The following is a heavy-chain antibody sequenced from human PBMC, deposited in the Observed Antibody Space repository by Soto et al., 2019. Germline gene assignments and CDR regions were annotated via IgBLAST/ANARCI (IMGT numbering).Heavy chain of an antibody. Sequence: QVQLVESGGGLVKPGGSLRLSCAASGFTFSGYNMSWIRQAPGKGLEWVSYITSSGSNTFDAASVKGRFTISRDNTMNLLYLQMNRLIAEDTAVYYCARRGTISSAHHFEHWGQGTLVTVSS. D-gene: IGHD6-6*01. V-gene: IGHV3-11*01. J-gene: IGHJ4*02. CDR1: GFTFSGYN. CDR2: ITSSGSNT. CDR3: ARRGTISSAHHFEH.